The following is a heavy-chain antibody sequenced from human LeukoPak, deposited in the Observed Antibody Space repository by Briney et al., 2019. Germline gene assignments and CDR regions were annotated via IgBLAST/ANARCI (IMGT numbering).Heavy chain of an antibody. Sequence: GSLRLSCAASGFTVSSNYMSWVRQAPGKGLEGVAVIYSGCSTYYADSVKGRLTISRDNSKNTLYLQMNSLRAEDTAVYYCARSLGYCSSTSCYGGAFDIWGQGTMVTVSS. CDR2: IYSGCST. J-gene: IGHJ3*02. CDR1: GFTVSSNY. D-gene: IGHD2-2*01. CDR3: ARSLGYCSSTSCYGGAFDI. V-gene: IGHV3-53*01.